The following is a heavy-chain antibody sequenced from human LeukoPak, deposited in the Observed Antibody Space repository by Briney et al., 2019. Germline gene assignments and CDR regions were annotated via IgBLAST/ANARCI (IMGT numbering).Heavy chain of an antibody. CDR2: IQNDGKKE. J-gene: IGHJ4*02. Sequence: PGGSLRLSCTASGFPFCDYVIHWVRHAPGKALVWVAWIQNDGKKEYYADSAKGRFTISRDNSKKTVYLQANSLRAEDAAVYFCARDIWDQDTRYFDYWGQGTLVTVSS. CDR1: GFPFCDYV. D-gene: IGHD1-26*01. V-gene: IGHV3-30*02. CDR3: ARDIWDQDTRYFDY.